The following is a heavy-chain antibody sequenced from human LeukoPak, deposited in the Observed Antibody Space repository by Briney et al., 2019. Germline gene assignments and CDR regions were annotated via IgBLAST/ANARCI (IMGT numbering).Heavy chain of an antibody. CDR2: IYTSGST. V-gene: IGHV4-4*07. J-gene: IGHJ4*02. Sequence: SATLSLPCTVSGGSISSYYWSWIRQPAGKGLEWIGRIYTSGSTNYNPSLKSRVTMSVDTSKNQFSLKLSSVTAADTAVYYCAREFGSSYDSSEAFDYWGQGTLVTVSS. CDR1: GGSISSYY. D-gene: IGHD3-22*01. CDR3: AREFGSSYDSSEAFDY.